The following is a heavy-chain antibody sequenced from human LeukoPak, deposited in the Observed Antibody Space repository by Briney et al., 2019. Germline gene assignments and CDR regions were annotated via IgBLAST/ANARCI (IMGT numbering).Heavy chain of an antibody. CDR2: IYSGGST. CDR1: GYSISSGYY. D-gene: IGHD6-13*01. CDR3: ARDPRETGNSWPYFDY. Sequence: PSETLSLTCTVSGYSISSGYYWGWIRQPPGKGLEWVAVIYSGGSTYYADSVKGRFTISRDNSKNTLYLQMNNLRAEDTAVYYCARDPRETGNSWPYFDYWGQGTLVTVSS. J-gene: IGHJ4*02. V-gene: IGHV3-53*01.